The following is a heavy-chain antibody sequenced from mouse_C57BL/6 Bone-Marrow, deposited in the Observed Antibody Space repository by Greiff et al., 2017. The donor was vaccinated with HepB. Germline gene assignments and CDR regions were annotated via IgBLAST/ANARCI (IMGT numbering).Heavy chain of an antibody. V-gene: IGHV2-2*01. CDR1: GFSLTSYG. D-gene: IGHD2-2*01. CDR3: ARRGGYPHYYAMDY. Sequence: QVQLQQSGPGLVQPSQSLSITCTASGFSLTSYGVHWVRQSPGKGLEWLGVIWSGGSTDYNAAFISRLSISKDNSKSQVFLKMNSLQDDDAAIYYGARRGGYPHYYAMDYWGQGTSVTVSS. CDR2: IWSGGST. J-gene: IGHJ4*01.